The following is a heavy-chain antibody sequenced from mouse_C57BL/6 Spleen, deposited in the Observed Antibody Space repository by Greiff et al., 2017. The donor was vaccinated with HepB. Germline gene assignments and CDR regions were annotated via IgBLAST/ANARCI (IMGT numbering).Heavy chain of an antibody. Sequence: EVMLVESEGGLVQPGSSMKLSCTASGFTFSDYYMAWVRQVPEKGLEWVANINYDGSSTYYLDSLKSRFIISRDNAKNILYLQMSSLKSEDTATYYCAREGANWDNWYFDVWGTGTTVTVSS. CDR2: INYDGSST. V-gene: IGHV5-16*01. CDR1: GFTFSDYY. D-gene: IGHD4-1*01. J-gene: IGHJ1*03. CDR3: AREGANWDNWYFDV.